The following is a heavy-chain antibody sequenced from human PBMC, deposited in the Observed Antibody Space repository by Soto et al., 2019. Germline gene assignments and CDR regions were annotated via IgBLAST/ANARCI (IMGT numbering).Heavy chain of an antibody. CDR3: AKTSSSFDY. CDR1: GFTFSSYG. CDR2: ISYDGSNK. Sequence: WGSLRLSCSASGFTFSSYGMHWVRQAPGKGLEWVAVISYDGSNKYYADSVKGRFTISRDNSKNTLYLQMNSLRAEDTAVYYCAKTSSSFDYWGQGTLVTVSS. V-gene: IGHV3-30*18. J-gene: IGHJ4*02. D-gene: IGHD6-13*01.